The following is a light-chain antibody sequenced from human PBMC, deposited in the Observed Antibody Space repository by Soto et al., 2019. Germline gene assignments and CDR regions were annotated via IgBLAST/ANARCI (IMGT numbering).Light chain of an antibody. V-gene: IGLV1-47*01. CDR2: RNN. J-gene: IGLJ1*01. Sequence: QSDLTQPPSASGTPGQRGTISCSGSSSNIGSNYVYWYQQLPGTAPKPLIYRNNQRPSGVPDRFSGSKSGTSASLAISGLRSEDEADYYCAAWDDSLSGYVFGTGTKVTVL. CDR3: AAWDDSLSGYV. CDR1: SSNIGSNY.